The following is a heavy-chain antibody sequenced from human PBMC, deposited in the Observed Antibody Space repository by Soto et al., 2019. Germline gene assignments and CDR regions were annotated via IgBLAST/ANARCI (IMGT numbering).Heavy chain of an antibody. CDR1: GGTFSSYA. J-gene: IGHJ4*02. D-gene: IGHD3-10*01. V-gene: IGHV1-69*13. CDR3: ARDDSAGSGVCY. CDR2: IIPIFGTA. Sequence: SVKVSCKASGGTFSSYAVSWVRQAPGQGLEWMGGIIPIFGTANYAQKFQGRVTITADESTSTAYMELSSLRSEDTAVYYCARDDSAGSGVCYGGQGTLVPVSS.